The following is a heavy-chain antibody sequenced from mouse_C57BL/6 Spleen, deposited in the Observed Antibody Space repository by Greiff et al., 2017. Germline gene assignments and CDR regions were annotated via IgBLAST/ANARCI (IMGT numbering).Heavy chain of an antibody. CDR1: GYSFTGYF. J-gene: IGHJ2*01. V-gene: IGHV1-20*01. D-gene: IGHD2-4*01. CDR2: INPYNGDT. Sequence: LVKPGDSVKISCKASGYSFTGYFMNWVMQSHGKSLEWIGRINPYNGDTFYNQKFKGKATLTVDKSSSTAHMELRSLTSEDSAVYYCARMGDYERWENYIDYWGQGTTLTVSS. CDR3: ARMGDYERWENYIDY.